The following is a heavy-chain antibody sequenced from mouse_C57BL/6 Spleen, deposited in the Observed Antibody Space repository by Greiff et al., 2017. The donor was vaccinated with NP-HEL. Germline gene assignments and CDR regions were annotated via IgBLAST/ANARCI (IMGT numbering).Heavy chain of an antibody. V-gene: IGHV1-15*01. J-gene: IGHJ2*01. CDR1: GYTFTDYE. CDR2: IDPETGGT. CDR3: TRRGITTVVDHYFDY. D-gene: IGHD1-1*01. Sequence: QVQLQQSGAELVRPGASVTLSCKASGYTFTDYEMHWVKQTPVHGLEWIGAIDPETGGTAYNQKFKGKAILTADKSSSTAYMELRSLTSEDSAVYYCTRRGITTVVDHYFDYWGQGTTLTVSS.